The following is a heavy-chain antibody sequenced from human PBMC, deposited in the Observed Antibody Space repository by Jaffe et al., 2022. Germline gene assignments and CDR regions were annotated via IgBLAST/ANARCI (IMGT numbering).Heavy chain of an antibody. CDR3: ARGAVVDGDYGLLIARGAFDI. V-gene: IGHV4-30-2*01. D-gene: IGHD4-17*01. CDR2: IYHSGST. Sequence: QLQLQESGSGLVKPSQTLSLTCAVSGGSISSGGYSWSWIRQPPGKGLEWIGYIYHSGSTYYNPSLKSRVTISVDRSKNQFSLKLSSVTAADTAVYYCARGAVVDGDYGLLIARGAFDIWGQGTMVTVSS. CDR1: GGSISSGGYS. J-gene: IGHJ3*02.